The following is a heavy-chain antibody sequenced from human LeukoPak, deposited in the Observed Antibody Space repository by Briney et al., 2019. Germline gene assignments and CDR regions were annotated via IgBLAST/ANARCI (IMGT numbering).Heavy chain of an antibody. Sequence: SETLSLTCSVSGGSISSHYYNWIRQSPGKGLEWIGRISYSGSTNYNPSLQSRVTISIDTSKNQFSLRLTSVTAADTAVYYCARRGVEMSAVRPDNWLDPWGQGTLVTVSS. J-gene: IGHJ5*02. CDR2: ISYSGST. CDR3: ARRGVEMSAVRPDNWLDP. CDR1: GGSISSHY. V-gene: IGHV4-59*08. D-gene: IGHD5-24*01.